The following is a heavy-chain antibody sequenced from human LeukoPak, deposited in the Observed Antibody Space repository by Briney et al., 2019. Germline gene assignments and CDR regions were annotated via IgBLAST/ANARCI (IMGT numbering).Heavy chain of an antibody. CDR2: IYPGDSDT. CDR3: ARGGWFGELVDQNPFDY. Sequence: GESLKISCKGSGYSFNNYWIGWVRQMPGKGLEWMGIIYPGDSDTRYSPSFQGQVTISADKSISTAYLQWSSLKASDTAMYYCARGGWFGELVDQNPFDYWGQGTLVTVSS. CDR1: GYSFNNYW. V-gene: IGHV5-51*01. D-gene: IGHD3-10*01. J-gene: IGHJ4*02.